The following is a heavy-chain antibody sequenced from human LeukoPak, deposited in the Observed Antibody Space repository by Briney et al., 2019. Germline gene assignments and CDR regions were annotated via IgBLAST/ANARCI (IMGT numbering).Heavy chain of an antibody. D-gene: IGHD3-16*01. CDR1: GYTFTSYG. Sequence: GASVKVSCKATGYTFTSYGISWVRQAPGQGLEWMGWISVYNGDTKYAQNLQGRVTLTTDTSTSTAYMELRSLRSDDTAVYYCVRGGGFTGFEYWGQGTLVIVS. CDR2: ISVYNGDT. V-gene: IGHV1-18*01. CDR3: VRGGGFTGFEY. J-gene: IGHJ4*02.